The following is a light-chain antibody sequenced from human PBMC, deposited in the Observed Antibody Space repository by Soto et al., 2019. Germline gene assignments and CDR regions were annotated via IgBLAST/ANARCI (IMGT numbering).Light chain of an antibody. J-gene: IGKJ4*01. CDR2: DAS. V-gene: IGKV3-11*01. CDR3: QQRSDCPPT. Sequence: EIVLTQSPATLSVSPGERATLSCRASQSVTGYLAWYQQKPGQAPRLLIYDASSRATGIPARFSGRGSGTDFTLTITILYQEVGAFYYWQQRSDCPPTFGGGTKVEI. CDR1: QSVTGY.